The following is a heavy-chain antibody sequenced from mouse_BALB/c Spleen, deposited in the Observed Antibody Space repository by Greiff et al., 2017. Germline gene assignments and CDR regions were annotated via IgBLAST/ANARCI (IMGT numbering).Heavy chain of an antibody. CDR1: GYSITSDYA. D-gene: IGHD1-1*02. J-gene: IGHJ3*01. CDR3: ARERGLYGD. V-gene: IGHV3-2*02. Sequence: EVMLVESGPGLVKPSQSLSLTCTVTGYSITSDYAWNWIRQFPGNKLEWMGYISYSGSTSYNPSLKSRISITRDTSKNQFFLQLNSVTTEDTATYYCARERGLYGDWGQGTLVTVSA. CDR2: ISYSGST.